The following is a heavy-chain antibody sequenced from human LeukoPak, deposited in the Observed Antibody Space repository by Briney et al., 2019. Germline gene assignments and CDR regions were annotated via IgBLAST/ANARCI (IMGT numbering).Heavy chain of an antibody. D-gene: IGHD5-12*01. CDR2: ISGSGGST. CDR1: EFTFSSYA. CDR3: ARTRGYSGYDFHAFDI. J-gene: IGHJ3*02. Sequence: GGSLRLSCAASEFTFSSYAMSWVRQAPGKGLEWVSAISGSGGSTYYADSVKGRFTISRDNSKNTLYLQMNSLRAEDTAVYYCARTRGYSGYDFHAFDIWGQGTMVTVSS. V-gene: IGHV3-23*01.